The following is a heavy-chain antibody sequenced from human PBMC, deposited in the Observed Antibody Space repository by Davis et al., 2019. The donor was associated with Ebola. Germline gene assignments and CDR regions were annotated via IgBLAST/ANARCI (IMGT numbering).Heavy chain of an antibody. J-gene: IGHJ4*02. CDR1: GGTFSSYA. CDR3: ASAAWCSGDDCYSHLDY. D-gene: IGHD2-15*01. Sequence: AASVKVSCKASGGTFSSYAISWVRQAPGQGLEWMGGIIPIFGTTNYAQKFLGGVTITADKSTSTAYMELSSLTSEDTAVYYCASAAWCSGDDCYSHLDYWGQGTLVTVSS. V-gene: IGHV1-69*06. CDR2: IIPIFGTT.